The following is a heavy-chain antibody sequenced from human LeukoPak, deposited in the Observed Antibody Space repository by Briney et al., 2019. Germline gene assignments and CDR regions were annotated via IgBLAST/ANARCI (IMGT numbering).Heavy chain of an antibody. CDR2: LYYSGNT. Sequence: SETLSLTCTVSGGSISSYYWHWIRQPPGKGLEWIGYLYYSGNTYYNPSLKSRVTMSVDTSKNQFSLKLSSVTAADAAVYFCARAAYCGGDCYYYFDYWGQGTLVTVSS. V-gene: IGHV4-59*01. CDR1: GGSISSYY. CDR3: ARAAYCGGDCYYYFDY. J-gene: IGHJ4*02. D-gene: IGHD2-21*02.